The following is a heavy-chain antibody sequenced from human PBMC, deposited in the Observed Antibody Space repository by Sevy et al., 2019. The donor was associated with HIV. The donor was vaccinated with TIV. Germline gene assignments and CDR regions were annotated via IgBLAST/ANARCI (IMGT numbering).Heavy chain of an antibody. CDR1: GFTFSSYS. CDR3: ASLPSFLYCSSTSCYADY. D-gene: IGHD2-2*01. Sequence: GGSLRLSCAASGFTFSSYSMIWVRQAPGKGLEWVSSISSSSSYIYYADSVKGRFTISRDNAKNSLYLQMNSLRAEDTAVYYCASLPSFLYCSSTSCYADYWGQGTLVTVSS. CDR2: ISSSSSYI. J-gene: IGHJ4*02. V-gene: IGHV3-21*01.